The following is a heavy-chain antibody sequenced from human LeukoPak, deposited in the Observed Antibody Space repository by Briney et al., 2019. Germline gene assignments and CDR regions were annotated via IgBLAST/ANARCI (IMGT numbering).Heavy chain of an antibody. CDR3: ASRGRWGQNWFNP. CDR1: GGSFSGYY. J-gene: IGHJ5*02. Sequence: PSETLSLTCAVYGGSFSGYYWSWIRQPPGKGLEWIGEINHSGSTNYNPSLKSRVTISVDTSKNQFSLKLSSVTAADTAVYYCASRGRWGQNWFNPWGKGTLVTVSS. D-gene: IGHD2-21*02. V-gene: IGHV4-34*01. CDR2: INHSGST.